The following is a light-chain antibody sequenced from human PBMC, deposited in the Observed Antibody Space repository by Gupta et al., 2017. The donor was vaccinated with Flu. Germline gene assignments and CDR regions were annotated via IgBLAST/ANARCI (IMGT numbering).Light chain of an antibody. Sequence: QSALTQPASVSGSPGQSITISCTGTSSDVASDTYVSWYQQHPGKAPKLILYAINNRPSGVSSRFSGSKSGNTASLTISGLQAEDEADCYCSSFRSTSYDFGTGTKVTVL. CDR1: SSDVASDTY. CDR2: AIN. CDR3: SSFRSTSYD. J-gene: IGLJ1*01. V-gene: IGLV2-14*03.